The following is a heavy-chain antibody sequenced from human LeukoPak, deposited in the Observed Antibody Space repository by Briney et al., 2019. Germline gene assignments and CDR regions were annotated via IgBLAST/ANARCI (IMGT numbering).Heavy chain of an antibody. J-gene: IGHJ4*02. CDR2: INPYSGGT. CDR3: AREPAADPGTGWSYFDY. V-gene: IGHV1-2*02. Sequence: ASVKVSCKAPGYSLNAYYMHWVRQAPGQGLEWMGWINPYSGGTNYAQKFQGRVTMTRDTSISTAYMELSRLRSDDTAMYYCAREPAADPGTGWSYFDYWGQGTLVTVSS. CDR1: GYSLNAYY. D-gene: IGHD6-19*01.